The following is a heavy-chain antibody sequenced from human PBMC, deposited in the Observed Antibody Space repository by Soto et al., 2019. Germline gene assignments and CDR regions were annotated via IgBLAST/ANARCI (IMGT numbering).Heavy chain of an antibody. J-gene: IGHJ6*02. D-gene: IGHD3-10*01. CDR2: IKQDGSEK. CDR1: GFTFSSYL. CDR3: ARVHRLSGYHYYGMDV. V-gene: IGHV3-7*01. Sequence: PGGSLRLSCASSGFTFSSYLMSLVRQAPGKGLGWVANIKQDGSEKYYVDSVKGRFTISRDNAKNSLYLQMNSLRAEDTAVYYCARVHRLSGYHYYGMDVWGQGTTVTVSS.